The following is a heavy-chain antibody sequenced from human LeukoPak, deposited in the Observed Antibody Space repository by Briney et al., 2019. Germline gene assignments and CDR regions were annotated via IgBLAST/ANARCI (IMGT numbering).Heavy chain of an antibody. CDR2: ISSSSSYI. V-gene: IGHV3-21*01. CDR3: ARETLGYYDSSGYSTSYFDY. J-gene: IGHJ4*02. CDR1: GFTFSSYS. D-gene: IGHD3-22*01. Sequence: GGSLRLSCAASGFTFSSYSMNWVRQAPGKGLEWVSSISSSSSYIYYADSVKGRFTISRDNAKNSLYLQMNSLRAEDTAVYYCARETLGYYDSSGYSTSYFDYWGQGPLVTVSS.